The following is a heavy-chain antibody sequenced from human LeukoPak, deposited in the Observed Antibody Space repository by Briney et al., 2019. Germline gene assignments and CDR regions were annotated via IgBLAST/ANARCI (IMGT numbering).Heavy chain of an antibody. CDR3: ARDERGYSGSYYFDY. Sequence: PGGSLRLSCAASGFTFSSYSMNWVRQAPGKGLEWVSSISSSSSYIYYADSVKGRFTISRDNAKNSLHLQMNSLRAEDTAVYYCARDERGYSGSYYFDYWGQGTLVTVSS. CDR1: GFTFSSYS. V-gene: IGHV3-21*01. J-gene: IGHJ4*02. D-gene: IGHD1-26*01. CDR2: ISSSSSYI.